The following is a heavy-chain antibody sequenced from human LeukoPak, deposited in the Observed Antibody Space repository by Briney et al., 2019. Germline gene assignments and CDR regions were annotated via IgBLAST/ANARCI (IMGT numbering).Heavy chain of an antibody. J-gene: IGHJ6*02. D-gene: IGHD6-19*01. V-gene: IGHV4-30-2*01. CDR3: ARGSGWYIRRGMDV. Sequence: SQTLSLTCTVSGGSISSGGYYWSWIRQPPGKGLEWIGYIYHSGSTYYNPSLKSRDTISVDRSKNQFSLKLSSVTAADTAVYYCARGSGWYIRRGMDVWGQGTTVTVSS. CDR2: IYHSGST. CDR1: GGSISSGGYY.